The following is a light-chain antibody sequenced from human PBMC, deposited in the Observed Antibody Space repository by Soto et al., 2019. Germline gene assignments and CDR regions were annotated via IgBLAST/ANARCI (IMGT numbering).Light chain of an antibody. V-gene: IGLV1-47*01. CDR1: SXNIGSNF. CDR2: KND. Sequence: QSVLIQPPSASGTPGQRVTISCSGSSXNIGSNFVYWYQQLPGTSPKRLIYKNDQRPSGVPDRFSASKSGTSASLAISGLRSDDEADYYCAAWDESLNGYYVFGTGTKVTVL. CDR3: AAWDESLNGYYV. J-gene: IGLJ1*01.